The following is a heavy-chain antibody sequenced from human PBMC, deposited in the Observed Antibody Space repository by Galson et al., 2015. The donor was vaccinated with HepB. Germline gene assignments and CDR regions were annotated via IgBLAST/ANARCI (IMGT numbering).Heavy chain of an antibody. D-gene: IGHD1-26*01. J-gene: IGHJ4*02. V-gene: IGHV1-18*01. Sequence: SVKVSRKASGYTFSNYGIAWVRQAPGQGPEWMGWISAFNGNTNYAQKFQDRVTMTTDTSTTTAYMDLRSLRSDDTAVYYCARDPGSGSLSVWDYWGQGTLVTVSS. CDR2: ISAFNGNT. CDR1: GYTFSNYG. CDR3: ARDPGSGSLSVWDY.